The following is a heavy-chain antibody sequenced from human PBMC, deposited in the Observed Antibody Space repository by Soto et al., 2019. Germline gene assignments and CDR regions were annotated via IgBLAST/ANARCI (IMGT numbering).Heavy chain of an antibody. CDR1: GYTFTGYY. J-gene: IGHJ6*02. D-gene: IGHD1-26*01. CDR3: ARAATRPWDYYYYYGMDV. V-gene: IGHV1-2*02. Sequence: ASVKVSCKASGYTFTGYYMHWVRQAPGQGLEWMGWINPNSGGTNYAQKFQGRVTMTRDTSISTAYMELSRLRSDDTAVYYCARAATRPWDYYYYYGMDVWGQGTTVTVS. CDR2: INPNSGGT.